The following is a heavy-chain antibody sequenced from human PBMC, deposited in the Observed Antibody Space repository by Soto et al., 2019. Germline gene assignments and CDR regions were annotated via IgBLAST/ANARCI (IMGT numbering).Heavy chain of an antibody. D-gene: IGHD3-3*01. CDR2: IKHSGST. CDR1: GGSFSRYY. Sequence: SETLSLTCAVYGGSFSRYYWSWLRQPPGKGLEWIGEIKHSGSTNYNLSLKSQATISVATSKNQFSLKLSSVTAADTHVYYCAGGAYYDFLCGYYDLIGSYYYYGMDVWGQGTTVTVSS. V-gene: IGHV4-34*01. CDR3: AGGAYYDFLCGYYDLIGSYYYYGMDV. J-gene: IGHJ6*02.